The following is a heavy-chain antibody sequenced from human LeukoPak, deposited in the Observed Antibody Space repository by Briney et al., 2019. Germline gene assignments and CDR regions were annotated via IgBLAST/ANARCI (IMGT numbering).Heavy chain of an antibody. Sequence: SETLSLTCTVSGGSISSSSYYWGWIRRPPGKGLEWIGSIYYSGSTYYNPSLKSRVTISVDTSKNQFSLKLSSVTAADTAVYYCARVCLYTYYYDSSGYYNYAFDIWGQGTMVTVSS. CDR1: GGSISSSSYY. J-gene: IGHJ3*02. CDR2: IYYSGST. CDR3: ARVCLYTYYYDSSGYYNYAFDI. V-gene: IGHV4-39*01. D-gene: IGHD3-22*01.